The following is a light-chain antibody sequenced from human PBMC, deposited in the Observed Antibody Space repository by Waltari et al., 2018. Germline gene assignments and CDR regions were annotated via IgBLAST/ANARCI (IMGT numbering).Light chain of an antibody. CDR2: QDT. CDR3: QAWDGSSVV. CDR1: QLADKF. V-gene: IGLV3-1*01. J-gene: IGLJ2*01. Sequence: SYELTQPPSVSVSPGQTASITCSGAQLADKFACWYQRKPGHSPVLVIYQDTKRPSGIPERFSGSNSGNTATLTISGTQATDEADYYCQAWDGSSVVFGGGTILTVL.